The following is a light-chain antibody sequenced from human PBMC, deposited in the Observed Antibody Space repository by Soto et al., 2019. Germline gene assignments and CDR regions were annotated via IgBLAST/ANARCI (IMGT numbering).Light chain of an antibody. Sequence: SYELTQPPSVSVSPGQTASITCSGDQLGDKYACWYQQKPGQSPVVVIYQDTKRPSGIPERFSGSNSGNTATLTISGTQAMDEADYYCQAWDSSTYVFGTGTKLTVL. CDR2: QDT. J-gene: IGLJ1*01. CDR1: QLGDKY. CDR3: QAWDSSTYV. V-gene: IGLV3-1*01.